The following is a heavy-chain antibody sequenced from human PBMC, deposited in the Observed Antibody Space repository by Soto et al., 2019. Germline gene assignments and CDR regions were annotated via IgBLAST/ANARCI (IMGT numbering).Heavy chain of an antibody. CDR1: GFTFSSYG. CDR2: IWYDGSNK. J-gene: IGHJ5*01. Sequence: HPGGSLRLSCAASGFTFSSYGMHWVRQAPGKGLEWVAVIWYDGSNKYYADSVKGRFTISRDNSKSTLYLQMNSLRAEDTAMYYCAKARCYTTDCYVPDSWGQGTLVTVSS. D-gene: IGHD3-16*02. V-gene: IGHV3-33*06. CDR3: AKARCYTTDCYVPDS.